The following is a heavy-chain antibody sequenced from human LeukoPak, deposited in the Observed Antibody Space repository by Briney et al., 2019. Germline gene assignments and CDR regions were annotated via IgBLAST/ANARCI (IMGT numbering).Heavy chain of an antibody. V-gene: IGHV3-30-3*01. D-gene: IGHD3-16*02. CDR3: ARDSPYDYVWGSYRAIDY. CDR2: ISYDGSNK. CDR1: GFTFSSYA. J-gene: IGHJ4*02. Sequence: GGSLRLSCAASGFTFSSYAMHWVRQAPGKGLEWVAVISYDGSNKYYADSVKGRFTISRDNSKNTLYLQMNSLRAEDTAVYYCARDSPYDYVWGSYRAIDYWGQGTLVTVSS.